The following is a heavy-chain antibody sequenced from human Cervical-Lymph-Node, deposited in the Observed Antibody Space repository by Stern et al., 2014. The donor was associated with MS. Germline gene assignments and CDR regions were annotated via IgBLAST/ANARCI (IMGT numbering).Heavy chain of an antibody. CDR2: IRNKGKNYAT. CDR1: GFTFSASV. J-gene: IGHJ3*02. Sequence: EVQLVESGGGLVQPGGSLKVSCAASGFTFSASVIHWVRQAPGKGLEWVGRIRNKGKNYATAYAVSVEGRFTISRADSKHTAYLHMSSLKVEDTAVYYCAPSSAIWGRGTMVTVSS. CDR3: APSSAI. V-gene: IGHV3-73*02.